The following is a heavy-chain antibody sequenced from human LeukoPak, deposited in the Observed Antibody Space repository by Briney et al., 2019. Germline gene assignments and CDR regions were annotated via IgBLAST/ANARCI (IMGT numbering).Heavy chain of an antibody. D-gene: IGHD2-2*01. Sequence: TSSETLSLTCVVYGGSFGDYYWNWIRQPPGKGLEWIGEINPGGSTNYNPSLQSRVTISIDRSKNQFSLKLRSVTAADTAVYYCARGIEYGDAFDIWGQGTMVTVSS. J-gene: IGHJ3*02. CDR2: INPGGST. V-gene: IGHV4-34*01. CDR1: GGSFGDYY. CDR3: ARGIEYGDAFDI.